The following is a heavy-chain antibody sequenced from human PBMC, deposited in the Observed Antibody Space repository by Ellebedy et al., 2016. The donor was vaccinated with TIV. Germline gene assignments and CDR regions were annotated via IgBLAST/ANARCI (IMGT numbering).Heavy chain of an antibody. V-gene: IGHV3-13*01. CDR3: AKGGSWWDYSDSSGLYNFDY. Sequence: GESLKISXAASGFTFSRYDMHWVRQSTRKGLEWVASIDNAGDTYYPGSVKGRFTISRENAKNSLYLQMNSLRVEDTAVYYCAKGGSWWDYSDSSGLYNFDYWGQGTLVTVSS. D-gene: IGHD3-22*01. CDR2: IDNAGDT. CDR1: GFTFSRYD. J-gene: IGHJ4*02.